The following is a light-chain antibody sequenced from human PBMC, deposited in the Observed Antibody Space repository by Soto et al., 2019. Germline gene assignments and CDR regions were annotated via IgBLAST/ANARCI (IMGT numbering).Light chain of an antibody. J-gene: IGLJ2*01. Sequence: QAVVAQPPSASGTPGQRGTISCSGSNSNIGSNTVNWYQQFPGTAPKLLIHTNDQRPSGVPDRFSGSKSGTSASLAISGLQSDDESDYYCAAWDDSLSVVAFGGGTKLTVL. CDR1: NSNIGSNT. CDR3: AAWDDSLSVVA. CDR2: TND. V-gene: IGLV1-44*01.